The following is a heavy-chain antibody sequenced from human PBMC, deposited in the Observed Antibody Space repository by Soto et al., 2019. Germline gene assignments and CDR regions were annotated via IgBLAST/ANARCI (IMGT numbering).Heavy chain of an antibody. CDR2: IIPIFGTA. J-gene: IGHJ4*02. CDR3: ARSETNPPTDYDFWSGSVINDY. D-gene: IGHD3-3*01. V-gene: IGHV1-69*13. CDR1: GATFSSYA. Sequence: SVKVSCKAPGATFSSYAISWVRQAPGQGLEWMGGIIPIFGTANYAQKFQGRVTITADESTSTAYMELSSLRSEDTAVYYCARSETNPPTDYDFWSGSVINDYWGQGTLVTVSS.